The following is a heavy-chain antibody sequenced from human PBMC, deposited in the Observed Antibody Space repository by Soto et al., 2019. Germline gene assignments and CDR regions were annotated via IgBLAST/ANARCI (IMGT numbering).Heavy chain of an antibody. CDR2: IYSGGST. CDR1: GFTVSSNY. Sequence: GVSIRLSCAASGFTVSSNYMSWVRQAPGKGLEWVSVIYSGGSTYYADSVKGRFTISRDNSKNTLYLQMNSLRAEDTAVYYCARGIRCSTTSCQAVDYYYYGMDIWGKGETGTVAS. CDR3: ARGIRCSTTSCQAVDYYYYGMDI. V-gene: IGHV3-53*01. J-gene: IGHJ6*04. D-gene: IGHD2-2*01.